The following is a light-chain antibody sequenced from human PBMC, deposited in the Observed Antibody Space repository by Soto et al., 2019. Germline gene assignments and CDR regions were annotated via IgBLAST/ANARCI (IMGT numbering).Light chain of an antibody. J-gene: IGKJ5*01. CDR1: QGIRRD. V-gene: IGKV1-6*01. CDR3: QQANSFPIT. CDR2: GAS. Sequence: AIQMTQFPSSLSASLGERVTISCRASQGIRRDIAWYQQRPGTVPKLLIFGASNLQSAVPPRYSGSGYGTDFTLTISSLQPEDFATYYCQQANSFPITFGQGTRLEIK.